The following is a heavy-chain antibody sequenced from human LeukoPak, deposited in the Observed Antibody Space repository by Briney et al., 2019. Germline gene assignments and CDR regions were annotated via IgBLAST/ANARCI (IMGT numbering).Heavy chain of an antibody. CDR2: VFYSGPT. D-gene: IGHD1-26*01. V-gene: IGHV4-59*01. Sequence: PLETLSLTCTVSGDSIDSYYWSWIRQPPGEGLQWIGHVFYSGPTNYDASLKSRVAISVDRSKNQFSLKLTSVSAADTAVYYCAGRSARYFDSWGQGTPVTVSS. CDR1: GDSIDSYY. CDR3: AGRSARYFDS. J-gene: IGHJ4*02.